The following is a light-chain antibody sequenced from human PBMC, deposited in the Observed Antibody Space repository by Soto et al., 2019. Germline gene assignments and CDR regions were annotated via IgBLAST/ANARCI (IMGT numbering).Light chain of an antibody. CDR1: QSVSSSY. CDR3: QQYDSSPWT. Sequence: EIVLTQSPGTLSLSPGEIATLSCRASQSVSSSYLAWYQQTPGQAPRLLVYDTSYRATGVPDRFSGSGSGTDFNLTISRLEPEDSAVYYCQQYDSSPWTFGQGTKVEIK. CDR2: DTS. J-gene: IGKJ1*01. V-gene: IGKV3-20*01.